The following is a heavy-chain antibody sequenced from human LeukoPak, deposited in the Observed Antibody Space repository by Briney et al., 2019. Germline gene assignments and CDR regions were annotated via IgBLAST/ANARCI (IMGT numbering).Heavy chain of an antibody. CDR1: GFTFSDHY. CDR3: TRGYCSGGSCYYPSSGFDY. Sequence: GGSLRLSCAASGFTFSDHYMDWVRQAPGKGLEWVGRTRNKANNYTTEYAASVKGRFTISRDDSRNSLYLQMNSLKTEDTAVYYCTRGYCSGGSCYYPSSGFDYWGQGTLVTVSS. V-gene: IGHV3-72*01. D-gene: IGHD2-15*01. CDR2: TRNKANNYTT. J-gene: IGHJ4*02.